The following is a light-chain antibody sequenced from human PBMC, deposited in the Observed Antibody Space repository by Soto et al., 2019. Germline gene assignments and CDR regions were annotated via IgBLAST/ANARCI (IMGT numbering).Light chain of an antibody. Sequence: DIQMTQSPSSLSASEGDRVTITCQASQDVSNYLNWYQQKLGKAPKLLIYDASNLETGVPSRFSGSGSGTYFSFTISSLQPEDFATYYCQQYSNLITFGQGTRLEIK. J-gene: IGKJ5*01. CDR3: QQYSNLIT. CDR2: DAS. CDR1: QDVSNY. V-gene: IGKV1-33*01.